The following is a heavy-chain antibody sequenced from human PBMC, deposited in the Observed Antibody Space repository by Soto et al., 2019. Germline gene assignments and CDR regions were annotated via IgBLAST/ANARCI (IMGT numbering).Heavy chain of an antibody. Sequence: SVKVSCKASGYAFTRYVISWLREAPLLGLEWVGGIIPIFGTANYAQKFQGRVTITADESTSTSYMEVDNLRSEDTAVYYCAKVRYSSPMGYYYGMDVWGQGTTVTVSS. D-gene: IGHD6-19*01. CDR3: AKVRYSSPMGYYYGMDV. CDR1: GYAFTRYV. V-gene: IGHV1-69*13. J-gene: IGHJ6*02. CDR2: IIPIFGTA.